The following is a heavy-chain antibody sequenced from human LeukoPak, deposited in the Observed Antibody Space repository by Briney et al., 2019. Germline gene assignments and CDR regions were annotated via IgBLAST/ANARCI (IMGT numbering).Heavy chain of an antibody. Sequence: GASVKVSCKASGYTFTGYYIHWVRQAPGQGLEWMGGIIPIFGTANYAQKFQGRVTITADESTSTAYMELSSLRSEDTAVYYCARVRQGSGSPNTFDYWGQGTLVTVSS. CDR2: IIPIFGTA. J-gene: IGHJ4*02. V-gene: IGHV1-69*13. CDR3: ARVRQGSGSPNTFDY. D-gene: IGHD3-10*01. CDR1: GYTFTGYY.